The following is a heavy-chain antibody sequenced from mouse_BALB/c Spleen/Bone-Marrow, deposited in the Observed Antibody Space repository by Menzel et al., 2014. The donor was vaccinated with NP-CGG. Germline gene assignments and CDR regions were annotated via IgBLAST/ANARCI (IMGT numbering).Heavy chain of an antibody. Sequence: VQLQQSGPELVKPGASVKISCKASGYAFSSSWMNWMKQRPGQGLEWIGRIYPGDGDTNYNGKFKGKATLTADKSSSTAYMQLSSLTSVDSAVYFCARSDGYRTMDYWGQGTSVTVSS. CDR2: IYPGDGDT. CDR1: GYAFSSSW. CDR3: ARSDGYRTMDY. V-gene: IGHV1-82*01. J-gene: IGHJ4*01. D-gene: IGHD2-3*01.